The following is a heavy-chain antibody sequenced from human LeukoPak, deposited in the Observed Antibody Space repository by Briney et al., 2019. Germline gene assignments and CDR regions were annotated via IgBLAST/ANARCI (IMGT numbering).Heavy chain of an antibody. CDR3: ASPPADCSSTSCYYYYYYMDV. J-gene: IGHJ6*03. Sequence: PGGSLRLSCAASGFTFSSYEMNWVRQAPGKGLEWVSYISSSGSTIYYADSVKGRFTISRDNAKNSLYLQMNSLRAEDTAVYYCASPPADCSSTSCYYYYYYMDVWGKGTTVTVSS. D-gene: IGHD2-2*01. V-gene: IGHV3-48*03. CDR2: ISSSGSTI. CDR1: GFTFSSYE.